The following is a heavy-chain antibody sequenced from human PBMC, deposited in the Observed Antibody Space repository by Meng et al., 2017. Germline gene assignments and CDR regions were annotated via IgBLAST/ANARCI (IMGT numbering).Heavy chain of an antibody. V-gene: IGHV1-69*06. CDR1: GGTFSSYA. D-gene: IGHD3-22*01. J-gene: IGHJ4*02. CDR2: IIPIFGTA. CDR3: ASTYYYDSSGYGGFGY. Sequence: VQSGAGVKKPGSSVKVSCKASGGTFSSYAISWVRQAPGQGLEWMGGIIPIFGTANYAQKFQGRVTITADKSTSTAYMELSSLRSEDTAVYYCASTYYYDSSGYGGFGYWGQGTLVTVSS.